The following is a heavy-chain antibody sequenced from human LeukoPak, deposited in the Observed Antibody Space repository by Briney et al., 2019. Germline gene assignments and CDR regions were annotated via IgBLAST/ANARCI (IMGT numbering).Heavy chain of an antibody. J-gene: IGHJ4*02. CDR2: ISASGDST. V-gene: IGHV3-23*01. CDR1: GFTFSSYA. D-gene: IGHD1-14*01. Sequence: GGSLRLSCAASGFTFSSYAMSWARQAPGKGLEWVSTISASGDSTYYADSVKGQFTIFRDLSRNTLYVQMNSLRAEDTAVYYCARYIRSPLYYFDYWGRGTLVTVSS. CDR3: ARYIRSPLYYFDY.